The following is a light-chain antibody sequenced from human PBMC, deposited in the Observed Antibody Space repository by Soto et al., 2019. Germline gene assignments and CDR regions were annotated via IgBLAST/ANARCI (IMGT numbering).Light chain of an antibody. CDR3: CSYAGGYTLV. Sequence: QSALTQPRSVSGSPGQSVTISCTGTRSDVGGYNYVSWYQQHPGKAPKLMIYDVSKRPSGVPDRFSGSKSGNTASLTISGLQAEDEADYYCCSYAGGYTLVFGGGTKLTVL. V-gene: IGLV2-11*01. CDR1: RSDVGGYNY. CDR2: DVS. J-gene: IGLJ2*01.